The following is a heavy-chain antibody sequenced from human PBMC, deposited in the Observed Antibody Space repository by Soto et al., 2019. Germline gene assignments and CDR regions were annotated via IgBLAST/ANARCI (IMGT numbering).Heavy chain of an antibody. J-gene: IGHJ5*02. Sequence: SETLSLACTVSVVSMGSYYWTWVRQPAGKGLEWIGRVYSSGGTHYNPSLKSRVTISLDTSKNQFSLRLLSVTDADTAVYYCARGQRFSDWFDPWGQGTLVTVSS. D-gene: IGHD3-3*01. CDR3: ARGQRFSDWFDP. V-gene: IGHV4-4*07. CDR2: VYSSGGT. CDR1: VVSMGSYY.